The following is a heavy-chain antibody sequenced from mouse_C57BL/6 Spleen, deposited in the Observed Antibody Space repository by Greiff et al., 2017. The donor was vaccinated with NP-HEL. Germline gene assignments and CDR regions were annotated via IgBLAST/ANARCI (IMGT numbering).Heavy chain of an antibody. J-gene: IGHJ3*01. CDR3: ARETAQSSWFAY. CDR1: GYTFTSYW. CDR2: IYPGSGST. D-gene: IGHD3-2*02. V-gene: IGHV1-55*01. Sequence: VKLVESGAELVKPGASVKMSCKASGYTFTSYWITWVKQRPGQGLEWIGDIYPGSGSTNYNEKFKSKATLTVDTSSSTAYMQLSSLTSEDSAVYYCARETAQSSWFAYWGQGTLVTVSA.